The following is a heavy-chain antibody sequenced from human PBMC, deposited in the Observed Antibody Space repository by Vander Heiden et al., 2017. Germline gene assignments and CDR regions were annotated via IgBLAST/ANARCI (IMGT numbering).Heavy chain of an antibody. V-gene: IGHV3-23*01. CDR1: GFTFSSYA. J-gene: IGHJ6*02. CDR3: ARVRGRTNYGMDV. Sequence: EVQLLESGGGLVQPGGSLRLSCAASGFTFSSYAMSWVRQAPGKGLEWVSAMSGSGGSTYYADSVKGRFTISRDNSKNKLYLQMNSLRAEDTAVYYCARVRGRTNYGMDVWGQGTTVTVSS. CDR2: MSGSGGST. D-gene: IGHD3-10*01.